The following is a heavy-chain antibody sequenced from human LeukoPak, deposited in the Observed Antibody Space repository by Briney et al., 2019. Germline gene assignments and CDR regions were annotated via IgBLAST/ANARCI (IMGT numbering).Heavy chain of an antibody. Sequence: GGSLRLSCAASGFTFRSYAMSWVRQAPGKGLEWVSAISGSGGSTYYADSVKGRFTISRDNSKNTLFLQMNSLRVEDTAVYYCARVRIAVAVGFFDYWGQGTLVTVSS. V-gene: IGHV3-23*01. J-gene: IGHJ4*02. D-gene: IGHD6-19*01. CDR2: ISGSGGST. CDR1: GFTFRSYA. CDR3: ARVRIAVAVGFFDY.